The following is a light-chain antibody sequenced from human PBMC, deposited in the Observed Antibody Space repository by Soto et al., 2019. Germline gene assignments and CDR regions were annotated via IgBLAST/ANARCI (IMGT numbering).Light chain of an antibody. CDR3: QQRSNWPPIT. CDR1: RSVSSSY. J-gene: IGKJ5*01. V-gene: IGKV3D-20*02. Sequence: EVVMTQSPGTLSLSPGERATLSCRASRSVSSSYLAWYQQKPGQAPRLLIYGASSRATGIPDRFSGSGSGTDFTLTISSLEPEDFAVYYCQQRSNWPPITFGQGTRLEI. CDR2: GAS.